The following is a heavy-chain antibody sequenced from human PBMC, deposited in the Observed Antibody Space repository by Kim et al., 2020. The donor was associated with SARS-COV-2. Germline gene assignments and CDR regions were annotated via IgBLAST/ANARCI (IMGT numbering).Heavy chain of an antibody. CDR1: GGSFSGYY. CDR2: INHSGST. V-gene: IGHV4-34*01. CDR3: ARRRGSKGRGYYFDY. Sequence: SETLSLTCAVYGGSFSGYYWSWIRQPPGKGLEWIGEINHSGSTNYNPSLKSRVTISVDTSKNQFSLKLSSVTAADTAVYYCARRRGSKGRGYYFDYWGQGTLVTVSS. D-gene: IGHD1-26*01. J-gene: IGHJ4*02.